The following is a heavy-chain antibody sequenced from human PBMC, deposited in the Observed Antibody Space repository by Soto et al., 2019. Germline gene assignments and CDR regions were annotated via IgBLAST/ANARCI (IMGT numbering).Heavy chain of an antibody. D-gene: IGHD1-1*01. CDR2: IYYSGST. V-gene: IGHV4-39*01. J-gene: IGHJ4*02. CDR3: TRHPAGTNAYCDY. Sequence: SETLSLTCTVSGGSISSSSHYWGWIRQPPGKGLEWIGSIYYSGSTYYNPSLKSRVTLSVATSKNQFCLKLSSVTAADTAVYYCTRHPAGTNAYCDYWGQGTLVTVSS. CDR1: GGSISSSSHY.